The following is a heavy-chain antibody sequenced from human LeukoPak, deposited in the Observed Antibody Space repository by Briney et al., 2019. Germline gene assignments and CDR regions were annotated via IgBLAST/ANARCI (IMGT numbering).Heavy chain of an antibody. J-gene: IGHJ6*03. CDR1: GVFFSGYY. CDR2: INHSEST. D-gene: IGHD5-18*01. CDR3: ARGGGADTAMVNVYYYYMDV. Sequence: SSETLSLTCAVYGVFFSGYYWSWIRQPPGKGREGMGEINHSESTNYNPSLKSRVTISVDTSKNQFSLKLSSVEAADTAVYYCARGGGADTAMVNVYYYYMDVWGKGNTVTISS. V-gene: IGHV4-34*01.